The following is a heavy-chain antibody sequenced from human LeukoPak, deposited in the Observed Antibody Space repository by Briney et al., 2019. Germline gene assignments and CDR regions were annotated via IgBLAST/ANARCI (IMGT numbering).Heavy chain of an antibody. CDR3: ARDVGSSSWYFDY. CDR1: GYTLTELS. D-gene: IGHD6-13*01. V-gene: IGHV1-46*01. Sequence: ASVKVSCKVSGYTLTELSMHWVRQAPGQGLEWMGMINPSGGSTTYAQKFQGRVTMTRDTSTSTVYMELSSLRSEDTAVYYCARDVGSSSWYFDYWGQGTLVTVSS. J-gene: IGHJ4*02. CDR2: INPSGGST.